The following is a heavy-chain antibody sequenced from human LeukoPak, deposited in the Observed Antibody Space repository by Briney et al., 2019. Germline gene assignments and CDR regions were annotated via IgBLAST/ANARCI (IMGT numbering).Heavy chain of an antibody. CDR1: GFSFSNYA. CDR2: ISGSGGST. D-gene: IGHD4-23*01. V-gene: IGHV3-23*01. Sequence: GGSLRLSCAASGFSFSNYAMSWVRHAPGNGLEWVSAISGSGGSTYYADSVKGRFTISRDNSKNTLFLQMNSLRAEDTAVYYCAILYGGQLGGDFDYWGQGTLVTVSS. J-gene: IGHJ4*02. CDR3: AILYGGQLGGDFDY.